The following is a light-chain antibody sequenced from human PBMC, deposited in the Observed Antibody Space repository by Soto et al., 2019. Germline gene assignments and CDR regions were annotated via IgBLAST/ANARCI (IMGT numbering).Light chain of an antibody. J-gene: IGKJ1*01. CDR1: QRVTSSH. CDR2: GAS. Sequence: EIVLTQSAVALSLSRGERATLSCRASQRVTSSHLAWYQQKPGQAPRLLIYGASSRATGIPDRFSGSGSGTDFTLTISRLEPEDFAVYYCQQYGSSPRTFGQGTKVDIK. V-gene: IGKV3-20*01. CDR3: QQYGSSPRT.